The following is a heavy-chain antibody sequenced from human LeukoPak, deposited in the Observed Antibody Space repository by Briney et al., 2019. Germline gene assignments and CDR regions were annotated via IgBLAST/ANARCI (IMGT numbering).Heavy chain of an antibody. CDR2: MSGSGGST. V-gene: IGHV3-23*01. J-gene: IGHJ4*02. CDR1: GFTFSNYG. CDR3: AKDSYYDYVWGSYRYTNQFDY. Sequence: TGGSLRLSCAASGFTFSNYGMSWVRQAPGKGLEWVSGMSGSGGSTYYADSVKGRFTISRDNSENTLYLQMNSLRAEDTAVYYCAKDSYYDYVWGSYRYTNQFDYWGQGTLVTVSS. D-gene: IGHD3-16*02.